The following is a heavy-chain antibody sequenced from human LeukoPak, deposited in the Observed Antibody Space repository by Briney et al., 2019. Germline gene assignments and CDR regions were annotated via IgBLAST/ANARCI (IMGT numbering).Heavy chain of an antibody. D-gene: IGHD1-26*01. CDR1: GFTFSSYS. CDR3: ARGGPYSGSYQPPAEYFQH. CDR2: ISSSSSYI. J-gene: IGHJ1*01. Sequence: GGSLRLSCAASGFTFSSYSMNWVRQAPGKGLGWVSSISSSSSYIYYADSVKGRFTISRDNAKNSLYLQMNSLRAEDTAVYYCARGGPYSGSYQPPAEYFQHWGQGTLVTVSS. V-gene: IGHV3-21*01.